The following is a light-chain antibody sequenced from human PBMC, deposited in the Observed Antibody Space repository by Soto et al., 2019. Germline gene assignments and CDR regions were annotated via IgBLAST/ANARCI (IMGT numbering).Light chain of an antibody. CDR2: EVS. CDR3: SSYTSSSTLV. CDR1: SSDVGGYNY. Sequence: QSVLAQPASVSGSPGQSITISCTGTSSDVGGYNYVSWYQQHPGKAPKLMIYEVSNRPSGVSNRFSGSKSGNTASLTISGLQAEDEADSYCSSYTSSSTLVFGTGTKVT. V-gene: IGLV2-14*01. J-gene: IGLJ1*01.